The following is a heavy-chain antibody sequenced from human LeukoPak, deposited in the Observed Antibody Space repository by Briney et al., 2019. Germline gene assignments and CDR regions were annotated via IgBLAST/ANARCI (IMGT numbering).Heavy chain of an antibody. J-gene: IGHJ4*02. CDR3: ARDRAERWLQLPDY. CDR1: GFTFSSYG. V-gene: IGHV3-30*03. D-gene: IGHD5-24*01. CDR2: ISYDVGKK. Sequence: PGRSLRLSCAASGFTFSSYGMHWVRQAPGKGLEWVAVISYDVGKKYYADSVKGRFTISRDNSKNTLYLQMNSLRAEDTAVYYCARDRAERWLQLPDYWGQGTLVTVSS.